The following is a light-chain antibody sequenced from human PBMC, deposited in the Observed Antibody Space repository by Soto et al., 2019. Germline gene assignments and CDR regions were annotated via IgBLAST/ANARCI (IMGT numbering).Light chain of an antibody. Sequence: QSALTQPPSASGSPGQSVAISCTGTSSEVGGYNYVSWYQQHPGKAPKLMIYEVNKRPSGVPDRFSGSKSGNTASLTVSVLHADEEADYCCCSYAGSSNVFGSGTKLTVL. V-gene: IGLV2-8*01. CDR2: EVN. CDR1: SSEVGGYNY. J-gene: IGLJ1*01. CDR3: CSYAGSSNV.